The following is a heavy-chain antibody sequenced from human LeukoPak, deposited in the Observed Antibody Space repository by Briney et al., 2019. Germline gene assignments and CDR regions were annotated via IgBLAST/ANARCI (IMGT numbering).Heavy chain of an antibody. J-gene: IGHJ6*02. CDR3: ARDRYERTRLSYYYYGMDV. CDR1: GGSFSGYY. V-gene: IGHV4-34*01. CDR2: INHSGST. D-gene: IGHD3-3*01. Sequence: SETLSLTCAVYGGSFSGYYWSWSRQPPGKGLEWIGEINHSGSTNYNPSLKSRVTISVDTSKNQFSLKLSSVTAADTAVYYCARDRYERTRLSYYYYGMDVWGQGTTVTVSS.